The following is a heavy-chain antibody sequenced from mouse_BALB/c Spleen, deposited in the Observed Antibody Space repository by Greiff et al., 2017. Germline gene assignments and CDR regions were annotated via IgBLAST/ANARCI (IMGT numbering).Heavy chain of an antibody. CDR1: GYTFTSYY. D-gene: IGHD1-2*01. Sequence: VKLVESGPELVKPGASVKMSCKASGYTFTSYYIHWVKQRPGQGLEWIGWIYPGDGSTKYNEKFKGKTTLTADKSSSTAYMLLSSLTSEDSAIYFCARFTTASAMDYWGQGTSVTVSS. CDR3: ARFTTASAMDY. CDR2: IYPGDGST. V-gene: IGHV1S56*01. J-gene: IGHJ4*01.